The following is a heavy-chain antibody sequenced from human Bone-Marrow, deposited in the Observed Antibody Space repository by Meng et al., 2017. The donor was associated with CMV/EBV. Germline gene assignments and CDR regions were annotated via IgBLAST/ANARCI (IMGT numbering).Heavy chain of an antibody. D-gene: IGHD2-15*01. Sequence: GESLKISCAASGFTFSSYDMHWVRQAPGKGLEWVAFIRYDGSNKYYADSVKGRFTISRDNSKITLYLQMHSLRAEDTAVYYCAKNTIQLGYCSGGSCYGTDYWGQGTLVTVSS. CDR2: IRYDGSNK. CDR3: AKNTIQLGYCSGGSCYGTDY. J-gene: IGHJ4*02. CDR1: GFTFSSYD. V-gene: IGHV3-30*02.